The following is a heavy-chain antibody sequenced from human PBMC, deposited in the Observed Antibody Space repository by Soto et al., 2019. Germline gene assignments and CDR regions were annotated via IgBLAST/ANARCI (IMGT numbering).Heavy chain of an antibody. CDR2: IWFDGSDK. CDR3: ARLYCSAASCYSVGAFDI. V-gene: IGHV3-33*01. D-gene: IGHD2-15*01. J-gene: IGHJ3*02. CDR1: GFTFSTYG. Sequence: GGSLRLSCAASGFTFSTYGMHWVRQAPGKGLEWVALIWFDGSDKYYTESVKGRFTISRDNSRSTVYLQMNSLRAEDTAVYYCARLYCSAASCYSVGAFDIRGQGTMVT.